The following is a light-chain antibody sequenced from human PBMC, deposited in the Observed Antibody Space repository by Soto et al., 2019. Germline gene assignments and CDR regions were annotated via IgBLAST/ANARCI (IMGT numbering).Light chain of an antibody. V-gene: IGKV3-15*01. CDR1: QSVSSS. CDR3: QQYNNWPPWT. CDR2: GAS. Sequence: EIVMTQSPATLSVSPGERATLSCRASQSVSSSLAWYQQKPGQAPRRLIYGASTRASGIPARFSGSGSGTEFTLTISSLQSEDFAIYYCQQYNNWPPWTFGQGTKVEIK. J-gene: IGKJ1*01.